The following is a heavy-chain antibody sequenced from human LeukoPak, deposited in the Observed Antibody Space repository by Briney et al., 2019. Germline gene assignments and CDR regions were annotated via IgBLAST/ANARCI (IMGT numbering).Heavy chain of an antibody. CDR3: ARGPYGSGSYYSPFDY. J-gene: IGHJ4*02. V-gene: IGHV3-74*01. Sequence: GGSLRLSCGASGFTFSRYWMHWVRQAPGKGLVWVSRINSDGSSTSYADSVKGRFTISRDNAKNTLYLQVNSLRAEDTALYYCARGPYGSGSYYSPFDYWGQGTLVTVSS. D-gene: IGHD3-10*01. CDR2: INSDGSST. CDR1: GFTFSRYW.